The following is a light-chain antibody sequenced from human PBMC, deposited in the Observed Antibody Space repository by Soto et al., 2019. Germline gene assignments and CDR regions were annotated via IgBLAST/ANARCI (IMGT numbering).Light chain of an antibody. J-gene: IGKJ5*01. CDR3: QQYNSFSLIT. CDR1: QSISRW. V-gene: IGKV1-5*01. CDR2: DAS. Sequence: DIQMTQSPSTLSASVGDTVTITCRASQSISRWLAWYQHKPGKAXKILISDASILENGVPSRFSGTGSGTEFTLPISNLQPDDFANYFGQQYNSFSLITFGQGTRLEIK.